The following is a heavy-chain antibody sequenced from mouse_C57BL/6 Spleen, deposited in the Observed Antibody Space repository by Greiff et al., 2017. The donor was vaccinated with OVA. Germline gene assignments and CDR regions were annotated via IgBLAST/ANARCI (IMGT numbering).Heavy chain of an antibody. Sequence: EVQVVESGGDLVKPGGSLKLSCAASGFTFSSYGMSWVRQTPDKRLEWVATISSGGSYTYYPDSVKGRFTISRDNAKNTLYLQMSSLKSEDTAMYYCARDGYSLYYAMDYWGQGTSVTVSS. D-gene: IGHD2-3*01. J-gene: IGHJ4*01. CDR1: GFTFSSYG. V-gene: IGHV5-6*01. CDR2: ISSGGSYT. CDR3: ARDGYSLYYAMDY.